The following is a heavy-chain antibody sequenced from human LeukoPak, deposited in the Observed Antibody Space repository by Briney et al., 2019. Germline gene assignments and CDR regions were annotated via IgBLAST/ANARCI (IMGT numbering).Heavy chain of an antibody. V-gene: IGHV4-39*02. CDR3: ARESPQGNDFWSGYYSVVRRYYYMDV. J-gene: IGHJ6*03. Sequence: SETLSLTCTVSGGSISSSSYYWGWIRQPPGKGLEWIGSIYYSGSTYYNPSLKSRVTISVDTSKNQFSLKLSSVTAADTAVYYCARESPQGNDFWSGYYSVVRRYYYMDVWGKGTTVTVSS. CDR1: GGSISSSSYY. D-gene: IGHD3-3*01. CDR2: IYYSGST.